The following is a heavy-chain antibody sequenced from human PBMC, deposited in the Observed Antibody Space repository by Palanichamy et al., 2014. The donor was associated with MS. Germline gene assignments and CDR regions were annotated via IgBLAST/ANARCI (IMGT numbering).Heavy chain of an antibody. V-gene: IGHV3-15*01. J-gene: IGHJ4*02. CDR1: GFTFSNAW. CDR2: IKSKTDGGTT. CDR3: TTASSGNSRWYGSKGLDY. D-gene: IGHD6-13*01. Sequence: EVQLVESGGGLVQPGGSLRLSCAASGFTFSNAWMSWVRQAPGQGLEWVGRIKSKTDGGTTDYAAPVKGRFTISRDDSKNTLYLQMNSLKTEDTAVYYCTTASSGNSRWYGSKGLDYWGQGTLVTVSS.